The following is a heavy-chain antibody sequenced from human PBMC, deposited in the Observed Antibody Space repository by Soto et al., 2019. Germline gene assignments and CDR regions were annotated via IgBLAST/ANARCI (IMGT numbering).Heavy chain of an antibody. CDR3: ARVVVAATLYAFDI. J-gene: IGHJ3*02. CDR2: IYYSGST. Sequence: QVQLQESGPGLVKPSQTLSLTCTVSGGSISSGGYYWSWIRQHPGKGLEWIGYIYYSGSTYYNPSLKSRVTISVDTSKNQFSLKLSSVTAADTAVYYCARVVVAATLYAFDIWGQGTMVTVSS. V-gene: IGHV4-31*03. D-gene: IGHD2-15*01. CDR1: GGSISSGGYY.